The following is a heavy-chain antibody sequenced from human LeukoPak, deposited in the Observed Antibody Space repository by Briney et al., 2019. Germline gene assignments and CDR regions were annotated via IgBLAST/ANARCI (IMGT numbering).Heavy chain of an antibody. D-gene: IGHD5-18*01. Sequence: SVKVSCKASGGTFSSYTIGWVRQAPGQGLEWMGRIIPILGIANYAQKFQGRVTITADKSTSTAYMELSSLRSEDTAVYYCASSIQLWSHFDYWGQGTLVTVSS. CDR1: GGTFSSYT. CDR3: ASSIQLWSHFDY. V-gene: IGHV1-69*02. J-gene: IGHJ4*02. CDR2: IIPILGIA.